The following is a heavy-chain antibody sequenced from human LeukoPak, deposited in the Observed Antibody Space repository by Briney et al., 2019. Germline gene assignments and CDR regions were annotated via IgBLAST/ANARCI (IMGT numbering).Heavy chain of an antibody. J-gene: IGHJ4*02. V-gene: IGHV4-39*07. CDR2: IYYSGNT. CDR1: GGSISSTSYY. CDR3: ARYLIAAGCFDY. Sequence: SETLSLTCTVSGGSISSTSYYWGWVRQPPGKGLEWIASIYYSGNTFYNPSLKSRVTISVDTSKNQFSLKLSSVTAADTAVHYCARYLIAAGCFDYWGQGTLVNVSS. D-gene: IGHD6-13*01.